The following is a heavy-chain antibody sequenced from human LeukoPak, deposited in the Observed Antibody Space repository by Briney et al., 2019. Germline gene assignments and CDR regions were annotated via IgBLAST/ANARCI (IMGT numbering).Heavy chain of an antibody. CDR1: GFTFSDYY. J-gene: IGHJ4*02. CDR3: ARSCSSTSCPFDY. Sequence: GGSLRLSCAASGFTFSDYYMSWIRQAPGEGLEWVSYISSSSSYTNYADSVKGRFTVSRDNAKNSLYLQMNSLRAEDTAVYYCARSCSSTSCPFDYWGQGTLVTVSS. V-gene: IGHV3-11*06. CDR2: ISSSSSYT. D-gene: IGHD2-2*01.